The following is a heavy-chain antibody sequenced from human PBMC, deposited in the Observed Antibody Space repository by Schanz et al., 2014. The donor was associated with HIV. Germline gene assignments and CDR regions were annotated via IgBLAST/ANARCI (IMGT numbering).Heavy chain of an antibody. Sequence: VQLVESGGGVVQPGRSLRLSCAASGFTFSTNDMHWVRQVPGKGLEWVAVISHNGNNDYYAESVKGRVTISRDNSKNTLYLQMTTLRIDDTAVYYCAKPEYDSRGSSQSHFDYWGQGTLVTVSS. CDR2: ISHNGNND. D-gene: IGHD3-22*01. CDR3: AKPEYDSRGSSQSHFDY. J-gene: IGHJ4*02. V-gene: IGHV3-30*18. CDR1: GFTFSTND.